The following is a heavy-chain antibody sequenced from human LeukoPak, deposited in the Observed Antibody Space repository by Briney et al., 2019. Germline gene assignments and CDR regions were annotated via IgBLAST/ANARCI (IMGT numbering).Heavy chain of an antibody. V-gene: IGHV4-4*02. CDR1: GGSISSTKW. J-gene: IGHJ4*02. D-gene: IGHD4-17*01. Sequence: KPSETLSLTCAVSGGSISSTKWWTWVRQPPGKGLEWIGQTYHTGSSNYNPSLKSRVIISVDKSKNQFSLKLTSVTAADTAVYYCARGGDDYGDPADYWGQGTLVTVSS. CDR3: ARGGDDYGDPADY. CDR2: TYHTGSS.